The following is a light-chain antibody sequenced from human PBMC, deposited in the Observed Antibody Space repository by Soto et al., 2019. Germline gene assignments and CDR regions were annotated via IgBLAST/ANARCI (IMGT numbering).Light chain of an antibody. J-gene: IGKJ3*01. Sequence: DIVMTQSPDSLAVSLGERATINCKSSQSVLYSSNNKNYLAWYQQKPGQPPKLLIYWASTRESGVPDRFSGSGSGTDFTITISSLLAEDVAVYYCQQYYSTPFPFGPGTKVDIK. CDR2: WAS. CDR1: QSVLYSSNNKNY. V-gene: IGKV4-1*01. CDR3: QQYYSTPFP.